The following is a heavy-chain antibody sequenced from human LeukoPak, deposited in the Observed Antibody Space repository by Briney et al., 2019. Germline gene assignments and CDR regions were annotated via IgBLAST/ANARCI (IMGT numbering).Heavy chain of an antibody. CDR3: ARDQGYSYGYPLDY. CDR1: GFTFSSYS. J-gene: IGHJ4*02. D-gene: IGHD5-18*01. V-gene: IGHV3-21*01. CDR2: ISSSSYI. Sequence: SGGSLRLSCAASGFTFSSYSMNWVRQAPGKGLEWVSSISSSSYIYYADSVKGRFTISRDNAKNSLYLQMNSLRAEDTAVYYCARDQGYSYGYPLDYWGQGTLVTVSS.